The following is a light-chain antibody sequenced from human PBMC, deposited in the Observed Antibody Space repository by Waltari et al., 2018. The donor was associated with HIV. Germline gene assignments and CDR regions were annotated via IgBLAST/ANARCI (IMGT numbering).Light chain of an antibody. Sequence: DIVMTQSPVSLFVSCTSSQSLLKTNGYIYLDWYLQKPGQSPQLLIYLGTNRASGVPDRFSASGSATDFTLKISRVEAEDVGVYYCMQALETPLTFGGGTKVEIK. CDR1: QSLLKTNGYIY. V-gene: IGKV2-28*01. CDR3: MQALETPLT. CDR2: LGT. J-gene: IGKJ4*01.